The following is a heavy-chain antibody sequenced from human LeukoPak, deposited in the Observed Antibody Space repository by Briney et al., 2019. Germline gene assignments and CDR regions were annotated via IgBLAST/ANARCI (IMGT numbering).Heavy chain of an antibody. J-gene: IGHJ4*02. CDR2: IWYDGSNK. V-gene: IGHV3-33*01. CDR1: GFTFSSYG. Sequence: GGSLRLSCAASGFTFSSYGMHWVRQAPGKGLEWVAVIWYDGSNKYYADSVKGRFTISRDNSKNTLYLQMNSLRVEDTAVYYCAREPLGYYFDYWGQGTLVTVSS. CDR3: AREPLGYYFDY.